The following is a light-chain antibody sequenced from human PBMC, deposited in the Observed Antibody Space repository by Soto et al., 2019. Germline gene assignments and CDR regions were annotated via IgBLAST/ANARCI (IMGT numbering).Light chain of an antibody. CDR3: SSYSSTSTLYV. V-gene: IGLV2-14*01. CDR1: SSDVGGYKF. Sequence: QSVLTQPASVSGSPGQSITISCTGTSSDVGGYKFVSWYQQHPGKAPKLMIYEVSNRPSGVSNRFSGSKSGNTASLTISGLQAEDEADYHCSSYSSTSTLYVFGTGTKSPS. J-gene: IGLJ1*01. CDR2: EVS.